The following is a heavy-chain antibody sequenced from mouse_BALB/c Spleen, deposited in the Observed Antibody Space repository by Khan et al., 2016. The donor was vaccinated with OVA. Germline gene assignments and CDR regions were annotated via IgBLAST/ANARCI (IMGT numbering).Heavy chain of an antibody. D-gene: IGHD1-1*02. CDR3: AREDYGHWYFDV. CDR1: GFTFSSFG. V-gene: IGHV5-17*02. J-gene: IGHJ1*01. CDR2: ISSGSSTI. Sequence: EVKVVESGGGLVQPGGSRKLSCAASGFTFSSFGMHWVRQAPEKGLEWVAYISSGSSTIYYADTVKGRFTISRDNPKNTLFLQMTSLRSEDPAMYYCAREDYGHWYFDVWGAGTTVTVSS.